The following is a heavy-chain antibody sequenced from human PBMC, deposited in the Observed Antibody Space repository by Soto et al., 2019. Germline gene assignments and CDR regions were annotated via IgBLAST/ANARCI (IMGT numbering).Heavy chain of an antibody. CDR3: ASVRVIRGVIPSHFGL. CDR2: IIPLYGTV. J-gene: IGHJ4*02. V-gene: IGHV1-69*06. D-gene: IGHD3-10*01. Sequence: QAHLAQSVAEVKKPGSSVTVSCKASGGTFNSYGISWVRQAPGQGLDWMGVIIPLYGTVNYAQKFQGRVSITADKSTSTAYMDLNRMRSDATAVYYCASVRVIRGVIPSHFGLWGQGTQVTVSS. CDR1: GGTFNSYG.